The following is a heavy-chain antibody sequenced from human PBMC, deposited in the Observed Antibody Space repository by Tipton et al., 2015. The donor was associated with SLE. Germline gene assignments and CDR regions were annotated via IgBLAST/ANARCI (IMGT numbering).Heavy chain of an antibody. Sequence: TLSLTCTVSGGPISSYYWSWIRQPPGKGLEWIGYIYYSGSTNYNPSLKSRVTISVDTSKKQFSLKLSSVTAADTAVFYCARAIGRVLPMDVWGKGTTVTVSS. D-gene: IGHD1-26*01. V-gene: IGHV4-59*12. CDR3: ARAIGRVLPMDV. J-gene: IGHJ6*03. CDR1: GGPISSYY. CDR2: IYYSGST.